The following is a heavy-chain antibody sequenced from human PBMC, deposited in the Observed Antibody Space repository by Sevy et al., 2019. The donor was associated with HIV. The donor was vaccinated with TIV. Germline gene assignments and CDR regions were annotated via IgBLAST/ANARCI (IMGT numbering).Heavy chain of an antibody. CDR1: GFTFSSYS. CDR3: ARGGNYYDSSGPGYDAFDI. J-gene: IGHJ3*02. CDR2: ISSSSSYI. V-gene: IGHV3-21*01. Sequence: GGSLRLSCAASGFTFSSYSMNWVRQAPGKGLEWVSSISSSSSYIYYEDSVKGQFTISRDNAKNSLYLQMNSLRAEDTAVYYCARGGNYYDSSGPGYDAFDIWGQGTMVTVSS. D-gene: IGHD3-22*01.